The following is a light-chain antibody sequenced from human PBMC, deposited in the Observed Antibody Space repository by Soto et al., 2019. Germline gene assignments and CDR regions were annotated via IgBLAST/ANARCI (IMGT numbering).Light chain of an antibody. CDR1: NSDVGNYNL. Sequence: QSALTQPASVSGSPGQSITISCTGTNSDVGNYNLVSWYQQHPGKAPKLMMYEVTTRPSGVSNRFSGSKSGNTASLTISRLQAEDEADYYCCSYAGSATWVFGGGTKVTVL. CDR2: EVT. J-gene: IGLJ3*02. V-gene: IGLV2-23*02. CDR3: CSYAGSATWV.